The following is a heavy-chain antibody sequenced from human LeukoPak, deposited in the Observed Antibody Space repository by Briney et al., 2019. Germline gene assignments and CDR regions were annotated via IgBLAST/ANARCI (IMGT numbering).Heavy chain of an antibody. J-gene: IGHJ4*02. CDR1: GFTFSDYY. V-gene: IGHV3-11*04. CDR3: ARETTMVRGVIGY. CDR2: ISSSGSTI. Sequence: GGSLRLSCAASGFTFSDYYMSWIRQAPGKGLEWVAYISSSGSTIYYADSVKGRFTISWDNAKNSLYLQMNSLRAEDTAVYYCARETTMVRGVIGYWGQGTLVTVSS. D-gene: IGHD3-10*01.